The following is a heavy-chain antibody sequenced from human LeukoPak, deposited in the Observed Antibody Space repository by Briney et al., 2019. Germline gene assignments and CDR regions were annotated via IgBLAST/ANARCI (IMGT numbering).Heavy chain of an antibody. D-gene: IGHD3-10*01. V-gene: IGHV3-30*19. J-gene: IGHJ5*02. CDR3: AKEGTPQVSTWYDL. CDR2: ISYDGSNK. CDR1: GFTLSSYG. Sequence: GGSLRLSCAASGFTLSSYGMHWVRQAPGKGLEWVAVISYDGSNKYYADSVKGRFTISRDNSKNTLYLQMNSLRAEDTAVYYCAKEGTPQVSTWYDLWGQGTQVIVSS.